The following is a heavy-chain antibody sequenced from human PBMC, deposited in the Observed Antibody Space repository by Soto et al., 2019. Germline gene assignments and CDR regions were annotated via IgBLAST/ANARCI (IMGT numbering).Heavy chain of an antibody. Sequence: GGSLRLSCAASGFTFSSYSMNWVRQAPGKGLEWVSSISSSSYIYYADSVKGRFTISRDNAKNSLYLQMNSLRAEDTAVYYCASSTAFDYYGMDVWGQGTTVTVSS. CDR2: ISSSSYI. CDR3: ASSTAFDYYGMDV. V-gene: IGHV3-21*01. CDR1: GFTFSSYS. J-gene: IGHJ6*02. D-gene: IGHD3-16*01.